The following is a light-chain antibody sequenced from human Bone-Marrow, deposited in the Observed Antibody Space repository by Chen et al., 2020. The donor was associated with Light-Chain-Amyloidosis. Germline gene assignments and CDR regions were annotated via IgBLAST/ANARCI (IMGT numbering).Light chain of an antibody. CDR1: ALPKQY. J-gene: IGLJ3*02. CDR2: KYI. Sequence: SYELTKPPSVSVSPGQTARITCCGDALPKQYAYWYQQKPGPAPVLVIYKYIERPSGITERFSASSSGTTVTLTISGVQAEDEADYYCQSADSSDLGVFGGGTKPTVL. V-gene: IGLV3-25*03. CDR3: QSADSSDLGV.